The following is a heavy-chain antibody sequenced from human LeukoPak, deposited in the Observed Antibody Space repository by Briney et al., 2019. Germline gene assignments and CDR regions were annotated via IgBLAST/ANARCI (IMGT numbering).Heavy chain of an antibody. J-gene: IGHJ4*02. CDR3: ATAATELAGFDY. Sequence: VASVTVSCKVSGYTLTELSMHWVRQAPGKGGEWMGGFDPEDGETIYAQKFQGRVTMTEDTSTDTAYMELSSLRSEDTAVYYCATAATELAGFDYWGQGTLVTVSS. CDR2: FDPEDGET. V-gene: IGHV1-24*01. D-gene: IGHD1-26*01. CDR1: GYTLTELS.